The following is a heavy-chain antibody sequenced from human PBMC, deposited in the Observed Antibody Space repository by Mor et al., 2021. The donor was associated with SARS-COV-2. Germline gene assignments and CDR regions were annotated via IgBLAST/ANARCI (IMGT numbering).Heavy chain of an antibody. CDR2: ISSSGRSI. CDR3: ARDSGGYFGWGGFNI. J-gene: IGHJ3*02. V-gene: IGHV3-11*01. Sequence: GLEWLSYISSSGRSINYVDSVKGRFTISRDNAKNSLYLQMNSLRDEDTAVYYCARDSGGYFGWGGFNIWGQGTMVTVS. D-gene: IGHD1-26*01.